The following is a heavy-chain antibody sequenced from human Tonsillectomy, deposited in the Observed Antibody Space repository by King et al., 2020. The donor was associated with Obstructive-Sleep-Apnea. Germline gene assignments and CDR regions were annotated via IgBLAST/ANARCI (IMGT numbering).Heavy chain of an antibody. CDR3: ARDGRGDYVSWWFDP. V-gene: IGHV1-3*01. D-gene: IGHD4-17*01. Sequence: QLVQSGAEVKKPGASVKVSCKASGYTFTSYAMHWVRQAPGQRLEWMGWINAGNGNTKYSQKFQGRVTITRDTSASTAYMELSSLRSEDTAVYYCARDGRGDYVSWWFDPWGQGTLVTVSS. CDR1: GYTFTSYA. CDR2: INAGNGNT. J-gene: IGHJ5*02.